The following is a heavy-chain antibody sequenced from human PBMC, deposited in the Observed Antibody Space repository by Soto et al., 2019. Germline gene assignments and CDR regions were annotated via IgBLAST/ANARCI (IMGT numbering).Heavy chain of an antibody. J-gene: IGHJ4*02. V-gene: IGHV3-30*18. CDR2: ILYDGSDK. Sequence: GVSLRLSCAASGFTFSSYGMHWVRQAPGKGLEWVTGILYDGSDKYYADSVKGRFTISRENSKNTLYLQMNSLRTEDSAVYYCAKAGGGFGDFVHHWGQGPPVTVSS. CDR1: GFTFSSYG. CDR3: AKAGGGFGDFVHH. D-gene: IGHD3-10*01.